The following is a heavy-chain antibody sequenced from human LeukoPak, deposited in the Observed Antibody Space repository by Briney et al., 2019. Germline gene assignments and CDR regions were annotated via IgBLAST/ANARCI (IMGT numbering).Heavy chain of an antibody. J-gene: IGHJ4*02. CDR3: ATPSSIFGVVPTFDY. Sequence: ASVKVSCKVSGYTLTELSMHWVRQAPGKGLEWMGGFDPEDGETIYAQKFQGRVTMTEDTSTDTAYMELSSLRSEDTAVYYCATPSSIFGVVPTFDYWGQGTLVTVSS. CDR1: GYTLTELS. D-gene: IGHD3-3*01. V-gene: IGHV1-24*01. CDR2: FDPEDGET.